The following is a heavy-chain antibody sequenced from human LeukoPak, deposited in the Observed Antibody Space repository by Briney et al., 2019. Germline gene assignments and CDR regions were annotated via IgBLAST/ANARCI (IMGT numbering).Heavy chain of an antibody. CDR2: IYPGDSDT. CDR1: GYTFTTYW. D-gene: IGHD6-13*01. J-gene: IGHJ4*02. Sequence: GESLKISCKGSGYTFTTYWIGWVRQVPGKGLEWMGIIYPGDSDTRYSPSFQGQVTISADKSISTAYLQWSSLKASDTAMYYCARQYDSSSWYDYWGQGTLVTVSS. V-gene: IGHV5-51*01. CDR3: ARQYDSSSWYDY.